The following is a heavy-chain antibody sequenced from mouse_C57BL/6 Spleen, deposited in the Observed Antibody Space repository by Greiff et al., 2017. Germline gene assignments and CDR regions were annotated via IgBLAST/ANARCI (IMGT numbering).Heavy chain of an antibody. CDR2: INPNNGGT. Sequence: EVQLQQSGPELVKPGASVKIPCKASGYKFTDYNMDWVKQSHGKSLEWIGDINPNNGGTNYNQKFKGKATLTVDTSSSTAYMELRSLTSEDTAVYYCGRGIHFGDWGQGTTLTVS. V-gene: IGHV1-18*01. CDR1: GYKFTDYN. J-gene: IGHJ2*01. CDR3: GRGIHFGD.